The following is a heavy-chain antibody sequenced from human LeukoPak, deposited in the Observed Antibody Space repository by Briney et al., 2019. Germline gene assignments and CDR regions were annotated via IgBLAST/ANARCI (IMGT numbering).Heavy chain of an antibody. CDR1: GGSISSGDYY. CDR2: IYYSGST. Sequence: SETLSLTCTVSGGSISSGDYYWSWIRQPPGKGLEWIGYIYYSGSTYYNPSLKSRVTISVDTSKNQFSLKLSSVTAADTAVYYCARDGGGWGYCSSTSCSVFDYWGQGTLVTVSS. D-gene: IGHD2-2*01. V-gene: IGHV4-30-4*01. J-gene: IGHJ4*02. CDR3: ARDGGGWGYCSSTSCSVFDY.